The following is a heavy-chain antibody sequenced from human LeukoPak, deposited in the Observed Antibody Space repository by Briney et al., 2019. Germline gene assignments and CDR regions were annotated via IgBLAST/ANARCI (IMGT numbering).Heavy chain of an antibody. CDR3: ARGDSGYDLNYYYYGMDV. J-gene: IGHJ6*02. D-gene: IGHD5-12*01. V-gene: IGHV3-30-3*01. CDR2: ISYDGSNK. Sequence: PGGSLRLSCAASGFTFSSYAMSWVRQAPGKGLEWVAVISYDGSNKYYADSVKGRFTISRDNSKNTLYLQMNSLRAEDTAVYYCARGDSGYDLNYYYYGMDVWGQGTTVTVSS. CDR1: GFTFSSYA.